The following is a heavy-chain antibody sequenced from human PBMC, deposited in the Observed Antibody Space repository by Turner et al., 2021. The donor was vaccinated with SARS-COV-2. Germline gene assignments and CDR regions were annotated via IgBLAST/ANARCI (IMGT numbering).Heavy chain of an antibody. CDR3: ARPKSGNYFDYFDY. V-gene: IGHV3-30*04. Sequence: QVQLVESGGGVVQPGRSLRLSCAASGLTFSSYAMYWVRQAPGKVLSLVAVISYDGSNKYYADSVKGRFTISRYNSKISLYLRINSLRAKDTALYYCARPKSGNYFDYFDYWGQGTLVTVSS. CDR1: GLTFSSYA. CDR2: ISYDGSNK. D-gene: IGHD1-26*01. J-gene: IGHJ4*02.